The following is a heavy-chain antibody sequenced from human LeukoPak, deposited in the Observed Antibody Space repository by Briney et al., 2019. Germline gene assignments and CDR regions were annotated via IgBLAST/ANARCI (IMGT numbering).Heavy chain of an antibody. CDR3: ARGSASNWPVDY. J-gene: IGHJ4*02. Sequence: SVKVSCKASGGSFSSYAISWVRQAPGLGLEWMGGIVPVFGTPNYAQKFQGRLTIIADDSSSTAYMELRSLTSDDTAVYYCARGSASNWPVDYWGQGTLVTVS. V-gene: IGHV1-69*13. CDR1: GGSFSSYA. CDR2: IVPVFGTP. D-gene: IGHD6-13*01.